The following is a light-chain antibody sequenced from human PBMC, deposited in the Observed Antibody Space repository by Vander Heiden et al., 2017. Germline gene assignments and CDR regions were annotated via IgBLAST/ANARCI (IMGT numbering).Light chain of an antibody. CDR2: AAS. J-gene: IGKJ1*01. CDR1: QAIDIW. Sequence: DIQRTQSPSTLSASIGDRITITCRASQAIDIWLAWYQQKPGQAPKLLIYAASTPESGGPSRFSGSGSGTVFTLTISSLQPDDSATYFCQQNDRYSPTFGQGTKVEI. V-gene: IGKV1-5*03. CDR3: QQNDRYSPT.